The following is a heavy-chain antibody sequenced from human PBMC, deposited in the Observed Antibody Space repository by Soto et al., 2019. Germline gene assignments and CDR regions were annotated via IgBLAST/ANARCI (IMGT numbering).Heavy chain of an antibody. CDR2: INAGNGNT. D-gene: IGHD2-15*01. CDR3: ARSEFTPLLRDV. CDR1: GYTFTNYA. Sequence: ASVKVSCKASGYTFTNYAMHWVRQSPGQRLEWMGWINAGNGNTKYSQKFQGRVTITRDTSASTAHMELSTLGSEDTAVYYCARSEFTPLLRDVWGQGTRFTV. J-gene: IGHJ6*02. V-gene: IGHV1-3*01.